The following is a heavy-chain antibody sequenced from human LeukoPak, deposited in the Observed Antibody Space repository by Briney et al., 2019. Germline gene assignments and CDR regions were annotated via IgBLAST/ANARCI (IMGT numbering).Heavy chain of an antibody. CDR2: IIGSGGST. V-gene: IGHV3-23*01. J-gene: IGHJ4*02. CDR3: AKGTYSSSPRDY. Sequence: GGSLRLSCAASGFTFSSCAMSWVRQAPGKGLEWVSAIIGSGGSTYYAGSVQGRFTISRDNSKKTLFLQMKSLRAEDTAVYYCAKGTYSSSPRDYWGQGTLVTVSS. D-gene: IGHD6-6*01. CDR1: GFTFSSCA.